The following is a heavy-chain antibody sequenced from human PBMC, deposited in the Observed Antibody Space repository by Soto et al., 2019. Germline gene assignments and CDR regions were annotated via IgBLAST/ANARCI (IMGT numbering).Heavy chain of an antibody. CDR3: ARAPGYSTDRGACDI. V-gene: IGHV1-18*01. CDR2: ISTYNGNT. D-gene: IGHD6-13*01. Sequence: QVQLEQSGAEVKKPGASVKVSCKASGYTFTRYGITWVRQAPGQGLEWMGRISTYNGNTNYAQKLQGRVTMTADTSTTTAYMELRSLTSDDTAVYYCARAPGYSTDRGACDIWGQGTVVTVSS. J-gene: IGHJ3*02. CDR1: GYTFTRYG.